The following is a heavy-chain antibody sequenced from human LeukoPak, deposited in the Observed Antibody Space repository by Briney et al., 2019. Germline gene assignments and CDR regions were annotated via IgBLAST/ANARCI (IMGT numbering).Heavy chain of an antibody. V-gene: IGHV4-59*01. D-gene: IGHD3-22*01. CDR3: ARFIPSSSGYYYLDY. CDR2: IYYSGST. J-gene: IGHJ4*02. Sequence: SETLSLTCTVSGGSISSYYWSWIRQPPGKGLEWIGYIYYSGSTNYNPSLKSRVTISVDTSKNQFSLKLSSVTAADTAVYYCARFIPSSSGYYYLDYWGQGTPVIVSS. CDR1: GGSISSYY.